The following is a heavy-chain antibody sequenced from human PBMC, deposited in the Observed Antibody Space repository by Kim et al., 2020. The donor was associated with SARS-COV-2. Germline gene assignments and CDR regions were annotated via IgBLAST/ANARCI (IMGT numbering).Heavy chain of an antibody. V-gene: IGHV3-30*18. Sequence: GGSLRLSCAASGFSFNNYGMHWVRQAPGKGLEWVAFISYEGSKKQYLDSLKGRFTISRDYSKNTLYLQMNSLTAEDTAVYYCAKQGYIFGLNTYYGMDLWGHGTTVTVSS. D-gene: IGHD5-12*01. CDR2: ISYEGSKK. J-gene: IGHJ6*02. CDR1: GFSFNNYG. CDR3: AKQGYIFGLNTYYGMDL.